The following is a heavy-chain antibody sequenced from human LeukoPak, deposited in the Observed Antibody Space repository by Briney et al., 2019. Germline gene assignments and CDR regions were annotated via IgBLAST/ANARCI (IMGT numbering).Heavy chain of an antibody. CDR2: TSSSGSTI. CDR3: ASLYYYDSSGYSDY. V-gene: IGHV3-11*01. J-gene: IGHJ4*02. CDR1: GFTFSDYY. Sequence: GGSLRLSCAASGFTFSDYYMSWIRQAPGKGLEWVSYTSSSGSTIYYADSVKGRFTISRDNAKNSLYLQMNSLRAEDTAVYYCASLYYYDSSGYSDYWGQGTLVTVSS. D-gene: IGHD3-22*01.